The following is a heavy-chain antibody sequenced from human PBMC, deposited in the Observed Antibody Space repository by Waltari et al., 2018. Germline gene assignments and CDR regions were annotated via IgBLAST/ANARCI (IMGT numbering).Heavy chain of an antibody. CDR2: ISGSGGST. CDR3: AKMSGGYDRRGGFYYYYGMDV. J-gene: IGHJ6*02. V-gene: IGHV3-23*01. CDR1: GFTFSSYA. Sequence: VPLLESGGGLVQPGGSLRLSCAASGFTFSSYAMNWVRQVPGKGLEWVSSISGSGGSTYYADSVKGRFTISRDNYKNTLYLQMNSLRAEDTAVYYCAKMSGGYDRRGGFYYYYGMDVWDQGP. D-gene: IGHD5-12*01.